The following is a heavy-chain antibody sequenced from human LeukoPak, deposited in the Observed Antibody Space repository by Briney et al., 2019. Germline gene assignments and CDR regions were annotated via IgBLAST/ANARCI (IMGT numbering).Heavy chain of an antibody. CDR1: GFTFSSYE. CDR3: ARVQYSGSYHYFDY. D-gene: IGHD1-26*01. Sequence: GGSLRLSCAASGFTFSSYEMKWFRQAPGKGLEWVSYISSSGSTIYYADSVKGRFTISRDNAKNSLYLQMNSLRAEDTAVYYCARVQYSGSYHYFDYWGQGTLVTVSS. CDR2: ISSSGSTI. V-gene: IGHV3-48*03. J-gene: IGHJ4*02.